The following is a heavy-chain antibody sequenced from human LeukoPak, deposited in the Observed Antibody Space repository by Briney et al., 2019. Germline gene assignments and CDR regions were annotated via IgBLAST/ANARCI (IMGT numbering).Heavy chain of an antibody. J-gene: IGHJ4*02. CDR1: GFTFSSSA. V-gene: IGHV3-23*01. Sequence: GGSLRLSCAASGFTFSSSAMSWVRQAPGKGLEWVSGISGSGGSTYYADSVKGRFTISRDKSKNTLSLQMNSLRAEDTAVYYCAKDQGYSYGPTDYWGQGTLVTVSS. CDR3: AKDQGYSYGPTDY. D-gene: IGHD5-18*01. CDR2: ISGSGGST.